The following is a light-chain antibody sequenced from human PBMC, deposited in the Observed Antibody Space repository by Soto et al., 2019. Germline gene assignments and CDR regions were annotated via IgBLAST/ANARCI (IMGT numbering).Light chain of an antibody. CDR1: QSISNF. CDR2: GAS. Sequence: DIQMTQSPSSLSASVGDRVTLTCRASQSISNFLNWYQQKPGKAPKVLIYGASSLQTGVPSRFSGSGSGTDFTLTISSLQPEDVATYYFQPSHSAWTFGQGTKVEIK. J-gene: IGKJ1*01. CDR3: QPSHSAWT. V-gene: IGKV1-39*01.